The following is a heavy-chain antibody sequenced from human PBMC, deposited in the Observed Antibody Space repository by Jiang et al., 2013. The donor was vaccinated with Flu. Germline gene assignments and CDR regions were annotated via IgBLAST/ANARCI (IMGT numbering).Heavy chain of an antibody. Sequence: KASGYTFTSYAMHWVRQAPGQRLEWMGWINAGNGNTKYSQKFQGRVTITRDTSASTAYMELSSLRSEDTAVYYCARETVDTAMVTYYYYGMDVWGQGTTVTVSS. CDR2: INAGNGNT. D-gene: IGHD5-18*01. V-gene: IGHV1-3*01. J-gene: IGHJ6*02. CDR3: ARETVDTAMVTYYYYGMDV. CDR1: GYTFTSYA.